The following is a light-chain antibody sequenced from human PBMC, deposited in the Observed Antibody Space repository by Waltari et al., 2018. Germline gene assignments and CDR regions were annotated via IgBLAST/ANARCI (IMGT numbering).Light chain of an antibody. CDR3: QQYNNYPKT. Sequence: DIQLTQSPSTLSASVGDRVTITCRASESISTWLAWYQQRPGQAPNLLIYKASSLQSGVQPRFSGTGSGTEFTLTISSLQPDDFGTYYCQQYNNYPKTFGQGTKVEVK. CDR1: ESISTW. CDR2: KAS. J-gene: IGKJ1*01. V-gene: IGKV1-5*03.